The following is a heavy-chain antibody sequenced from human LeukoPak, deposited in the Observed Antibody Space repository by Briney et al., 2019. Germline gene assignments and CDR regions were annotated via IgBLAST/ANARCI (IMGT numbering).Heavy chain of an antibody. Sequence: GGSLRLSCAASGFTFSSYGMHWVRQAPGKGLEWVAVISYDGSNKYYADSVKGRFTISRDNSKNTLYLQMNSLRAEDTAVYYCARTTYDSTSFDYWGQGTLVTVSS. D-gene: IGHD1-1*01. V-gene: IGHV3-30*03. CDR3: ARTTYDSTSFDY. CDR1: GFTFSSYG. J-gene: IGHJ4*02. CDR2: ISYDGSNK.